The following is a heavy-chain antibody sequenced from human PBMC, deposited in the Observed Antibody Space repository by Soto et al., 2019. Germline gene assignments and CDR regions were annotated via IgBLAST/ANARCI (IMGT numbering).Heavy chain of an antibody. J-gene: IGHJ5*02. CDR1: GYTFTSYY. CDR2: INPSGGNT. Sequence: GASVKVSCKASGYTFTSYYMHWVRQATGQGLEWMGRINPSGGNTSYAQKFQGRVTMTRNTSISTAYMELSSLRSEDTAVYYCARGSESNWFDPWGQGTLVTVSS. V-gene: IGHV1-46*01. CDR3: ARGSESNWFDP. D-gene: IGHD3-10*01.